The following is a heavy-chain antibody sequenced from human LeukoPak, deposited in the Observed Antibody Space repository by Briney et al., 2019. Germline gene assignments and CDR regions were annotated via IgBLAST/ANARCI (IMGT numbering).Heavy chain of an antibody. CDR1: GFTFRSYE. D-gene: IGHD3-10*01. CDR2: ISSSGSTT. Sequence: GGSLRLSCAASGFTFRSYEMNWVRQAPGKGLEWVSYISSSGSTTYYADSVKGRFTISRDNAKNSLYLQMNSLRAEDTAVYYCARVLIQPMMVRGDDFDHWGQGTLVTVSS. V-gene: IGHV3-48*03. J-gene: IGHJ5*02. CDR3: ARVLIQPMMVRGDDFDH.